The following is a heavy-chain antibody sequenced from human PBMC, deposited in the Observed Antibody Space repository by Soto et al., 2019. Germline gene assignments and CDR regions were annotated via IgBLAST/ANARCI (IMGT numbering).Heavy chain of an antibody. CDR3: AGLKSSSWLGNYYYGMDV. CDR2: IYSGGTT. V-gene: IGHV3-66*01. CDR1: GFTVRTNY. J-gene: IGHJ6*02. Sequence: PGGSLRLSCAATGFTVRTNYMSWVRQAPGKGLEWVSVIYSGGTTYYADSVKGRFIISRDNSKNTLYLQMNSLRADDTAVYYCAGLKSSSWLGNYYYGMDVWGQGTTVTVSS. D-gene: IGHD6-13*01.